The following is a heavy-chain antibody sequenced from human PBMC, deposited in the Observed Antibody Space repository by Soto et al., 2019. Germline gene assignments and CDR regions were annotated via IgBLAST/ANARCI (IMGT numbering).Heavy chain of an antibody. J-gene: IGHJ1*01. CDR1: GFSFSTYY. CDR3: ARDSTWNLKYFHH. Sequence: QVQLVESGGGLVKPGGSLRLSCEASGFSFSTYYMTWIHQAPGKGLEWVSYISSSGSTMYYADSVTGRFTISRDNTKNSLYLQMNSLSVEDTAVYYCARDSTWNLKYFHHWGQGTLVTVSS. CDR2: ISSSGSTM. V-gene: IGHV3-11*01. D-gene: IGHD1-1*01.